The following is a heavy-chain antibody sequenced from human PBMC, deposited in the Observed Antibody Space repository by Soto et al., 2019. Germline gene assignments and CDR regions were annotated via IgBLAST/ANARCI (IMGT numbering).Heavy chain of an antibody. CDR1: GGSISSNSW. CDR3: ARAIGYCGSTSCHSYYYGMDV. D-gene: IGHD2-2*01. J-gene: IGHJ6*02. CDR2: IYHTGNT. V-gene: IGHV4-4*02. Sequence: SETVSLTCAVSGGSISSNSWWNWVRQPPGKGLEWIGEIYHTGNTNYNPSLKSRVTLSVDKSKSQFSLKLSSVTAADTAVYYCARAIGYCGSTSCHSYYYGMDVWGQGTTVTVSS.